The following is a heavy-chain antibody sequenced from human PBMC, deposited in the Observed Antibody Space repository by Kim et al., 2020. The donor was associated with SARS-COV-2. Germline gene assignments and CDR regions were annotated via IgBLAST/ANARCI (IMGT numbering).Heavy chain of an antibody. V-gene: IGHV4-59*01. Sequence: SETLYLTCTISDASISNYYLSWIRQPPGKGLEWIGYLYDTGSADYSPSFKSRITISVDKSKNQFSLKVTSVTAADTAVYYCARTDGSGRFSSAMDVWGQGTSVSVSS. CDR3: ARTDGSGRFSSAMDV. J-gene: IGHJ6*02. CDR1: DASISNYY. CDR2: LYDTGSA. D-gene: IGHD3-10*01.